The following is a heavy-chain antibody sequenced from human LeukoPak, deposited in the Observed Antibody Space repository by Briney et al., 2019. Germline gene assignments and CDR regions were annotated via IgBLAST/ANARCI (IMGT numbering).Heavy chain of an antibody. J-gene: IGHJ4*02. Sequence: GESLKISCKGSGYTFTTYWIGWVRQMPGKGLEWMGIIYPGDSESKYNPSLQGQVTISADKSISTVYLQWSSLKASDTAIYYCARIEGSTFDYWGQGTLGTVSS. CDR1: GYTFTTYW. V-gene: IGHV5-51*01. CDR3: ARIEGSTFDY. CDR2: IYPGDSES.